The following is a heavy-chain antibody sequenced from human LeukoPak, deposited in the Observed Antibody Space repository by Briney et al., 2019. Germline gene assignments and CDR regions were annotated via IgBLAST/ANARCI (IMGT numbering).Heavy chain of an antibody. D-gene: IGHD1-26*01. Sequence: ASVKVSCKASGYTFTGYYMHWVRQAPGHGLEWMGWINPNSGDTNYAKKFQGRVTMTRDTSISTAYMELSRLRSDDTAVYYCARERVGEPASYYYYGMDVWGQGTTVTVSS. V-gene: IGHV1-2*02. CDR3: ARERVGEPASYYYYGMDV. J-gene: IGHJ6*02. CDR2: INPNSGDT. CDR1: GYTFTGYY.